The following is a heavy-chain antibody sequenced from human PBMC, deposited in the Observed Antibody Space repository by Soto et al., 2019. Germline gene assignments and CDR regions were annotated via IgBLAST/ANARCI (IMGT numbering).Heavy chain of an antibody. CDR3: AKQQWLVPLGYYYGMDV. V-gene: IGHV5-51*01. J-gene: IGHJ6*02. Sequence: GESLKISCKGSGYSFTSYWIGWVRQMPGKGLEWMGIIYPGDSDTRYSPSFQGQVTISADKSISTAYLQWSSLKASDTAMYYCAKQQWLVPLGYYYGMDVWGQGTTVTVSS. D-gene: IGHD6-19*01. CDR2: IYPGDSDT. CDR1: GYSFTSYW.